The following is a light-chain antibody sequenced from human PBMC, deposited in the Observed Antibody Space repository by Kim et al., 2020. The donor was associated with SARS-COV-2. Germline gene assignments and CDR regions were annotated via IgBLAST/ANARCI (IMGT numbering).Light chain of an antibody. CDR2: KAS. V-gene: IGKV1-5*03. CDR1: QSIDSW. CDR3: QHYNSHPYT. Sequence: ASVGDRVTITCRASQSIDSWLAWYQQTPGKAPNLLIYKASTLASGVPSRFSGGGSGTEFTLTISSLQPEDFATYYCQHYNSHPYTFGQGTKVDIK. J-gene: IGKJ2*01.